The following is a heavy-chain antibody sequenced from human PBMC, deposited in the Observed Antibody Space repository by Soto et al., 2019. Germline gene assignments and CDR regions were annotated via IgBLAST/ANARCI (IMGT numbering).Heavy chain of an antibody. CDR1: GFTFSSYA. CDR3: ARGRAAAGTYPDPDY. Sequence: QVQLVESGGGVVQPGRSLRLSCAASGFTFSSYAMHWVRQAPGKGLEWVAVISYDGSNKYYADSVKGRFTISRDNSKNTLYLQMNSLRAEDTAVYYCARGRAAAGTYPDPDYWGQGTLVTVSS. D-gene: IGHD6-13*01. V-gene: IGHV3-30-3*01. CDR2: ISYDGSNK. J-gene: IGHJ4*02.